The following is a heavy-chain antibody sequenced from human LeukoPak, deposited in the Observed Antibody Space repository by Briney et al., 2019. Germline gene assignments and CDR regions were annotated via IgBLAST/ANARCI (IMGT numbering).Heavy chain of an antibody. V-gene: IGHV3-23*01. Sequence: GGSLRLSCAVSGITLSNYGMSWVRQAPGKGLEWVAGISDRGGSTKYADSVKGRFTISRDNSKNTLYLQMNSLRAEDTVVYYCAKDKSSTSCYDYWGQGTLVTVSS. CDR1: GITLSNYG. CDR3: AKDKSSTSCYDY. J-gene: IGHJ4*02. D-gene: IGHD2-2*01. CDR2: ISDRGGST.